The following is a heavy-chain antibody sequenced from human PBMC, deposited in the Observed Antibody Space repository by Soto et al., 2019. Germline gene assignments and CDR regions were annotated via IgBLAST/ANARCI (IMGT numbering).Heavy chain of an antibody. CDR3: AGDSSIAATDY. D-gene: IGHD6-6*01. CDR1: GGSLNGNY. J-gene: IGHJ4*02. Sequence: PSETLSLTCAVRGGSLNGNYWSWIRQSPGKGLEWIGEINHSGSTNYNPSLKRRVSISIHTSNNQVSLKLRSVTAADTAVYYCAGDSSIAATDYWGRGALVTVSS. V-gene: IGHV4-34*01. CDR2: INHSGST.